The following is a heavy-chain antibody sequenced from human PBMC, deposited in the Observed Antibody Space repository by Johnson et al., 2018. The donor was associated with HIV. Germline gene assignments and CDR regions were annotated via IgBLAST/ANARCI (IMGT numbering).Heavy chain of an antibody. J-gene: IGHJ3*02. D-gene: IGHD3-16*02. V-gene: IGHV3-23*04. CDR2: ISGSGGST. CDR3: AKVGAFTFGGVIVLPSVAFDI. Sequence: VQLVESGGGVVQPGGSLRLSCAASGFTFSSYAISWVRQAPGKGLEWVSAISGSGGSTYYAESVKGRFTISRDNSKNTLYLQMNSLRAEDTAVYYCAKVGAFTFGGVIVLPSVAFDIWGQGTMVTVSS. CDR1: GFTFSSYA.